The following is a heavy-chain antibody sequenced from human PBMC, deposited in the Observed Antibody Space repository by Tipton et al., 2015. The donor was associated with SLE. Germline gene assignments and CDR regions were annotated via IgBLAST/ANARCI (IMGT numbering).Heavy chain of an antibody. CDR3: ARGVGNSPDYYYYYMDV. J-gene: IGHJ6*03. CDR2: IYYSGST. Sequence: TLSLTCTVSGGSISSGDYYWSWIRQPPGKGLEWIGYIYYSGSTYYNPSLKSRVTISVDTSKNQFSLKVSSVTAADTAVYYCARGVGNSPDYYYYYMDVWGKGTTVTVSS. V-gene: IGHV4-30-4*01. CDR1: GGSISSGDYY. D-gene: IGHD1-7*01.